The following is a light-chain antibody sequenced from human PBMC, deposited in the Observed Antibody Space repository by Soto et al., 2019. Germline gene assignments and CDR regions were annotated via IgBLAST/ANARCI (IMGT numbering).Light chain of an antibody. J-gene: IGKJ1*01. CDR2: KAS. Sequence: DIQMTQSPSALSASVGDRVTITCRASQSISSLLSWYQQKPGKAPKLLIYKASSLESGVPSRFSGSGSGTEFTLTISSLQPDDFATYYCQQYNSYSPWTFGQGTKV. V-gene: IGKV1-5*03. CDR1: QSISSL. CDR3: QQYNSYSPWT.